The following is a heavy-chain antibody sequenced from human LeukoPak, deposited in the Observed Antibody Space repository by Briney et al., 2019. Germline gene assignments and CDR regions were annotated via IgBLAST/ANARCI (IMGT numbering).Heavy chain of an antibody. Sequence: PGGSLRLSCAASGFTFSSYSMNWVRQAPGKGLEWVSYISSSSSTIYYADSVKGRFTISRDNSKNTLYLQMNSLRAEDTAVYYCAKEGISSSYAFDYWGQGTLVTVSS. D-gene: IGHD6-6*01. V-gene: IGHV3-48*01. CDR1: GFTFSSYS. CDR2: ISSSSSTI. J-gene: IGHJ4*02. CDR3: AKEGISSSYAFDY.